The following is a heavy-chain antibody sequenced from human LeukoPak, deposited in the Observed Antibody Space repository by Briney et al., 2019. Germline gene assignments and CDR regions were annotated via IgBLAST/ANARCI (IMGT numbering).Heavy chain of an antibody. CDR1: GGSISSGGYY. CDR3: ARDLHYDTSGYYFYFDY. J-gene: IGHJ4*02. CDR2: IYYSGST. Sequence: SETLSLTCTVSGGSISSGGYYWSWIRQPPGKGLEWIGYIYYSGSTYYNPSLKSRVTISVDTSKNQFSLKLSSVTAADTAVYYCARDLHYDTSGYYFYFDYWGQGTLVTVSS. D-gene: IGHD3-22*01. V-gene: IGHV4-30-4*08.